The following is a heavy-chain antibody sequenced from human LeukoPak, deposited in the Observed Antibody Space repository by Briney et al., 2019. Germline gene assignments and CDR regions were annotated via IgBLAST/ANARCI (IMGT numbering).Heavy chain of an antibody. CDR3: ARVRLSSIAPRPPRINYFDP. V-gene: IGHV4-34*01. CDR1: GASISSYY. Sequence: SETLSLTCTVSGASISSYYWSWIRQPAGKGLEWIGEINQSGSTNYNPSLKSRVTISIDTSKNQFSLKLSSVTAADTAVYYCARVRLSSIAPRPPRINYFDPWGQGTLVTVSS. J-gene: IGHJ5*02. D-gene: IGHD6-6*01. CDR2: INQSGST.